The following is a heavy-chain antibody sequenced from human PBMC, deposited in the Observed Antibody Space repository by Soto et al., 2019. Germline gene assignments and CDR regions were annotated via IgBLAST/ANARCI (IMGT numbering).Heavy chain of an antibody. J-gene: IGHJ6*02. CDR2: IKQDGSDK. Sequence: GGSLRLSCAASGFTFSSYWMTWVRQAPGKGLEWVANIKQDGSDKSYVDSVKGRFTISRDNAKNPLYLQMNSLRAEDTAVYYCARDRPLHCRSTSCYSEYYGMDVWGQGTTVTVSS. V-gene: IGHV3-7*03. D-gene: IGHD2-2*02. CDR3: ARDRPLHCRSTSCYSEYYGMDV. CDR1: GFTFSSYW.